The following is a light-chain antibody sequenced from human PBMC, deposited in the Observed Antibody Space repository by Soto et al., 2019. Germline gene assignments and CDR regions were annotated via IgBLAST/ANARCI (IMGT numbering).Light chain of an antibody. V-gene: IGKV1-16*01. CDR3: QQYVSYPYT. CDR2: AAS. J-gene: IGKJ2*01. CDR1: QGISTH. Sequence: DIQMTQSPSSLSAFVGDGVTITCRASQGISTHLAWFQQRPGKAPKSLIYAASSLHSGVPSRFSGSGSGTGFTLTISSLQPEDFAIYYCQQYVSYPYTFGQGTKLEIK.